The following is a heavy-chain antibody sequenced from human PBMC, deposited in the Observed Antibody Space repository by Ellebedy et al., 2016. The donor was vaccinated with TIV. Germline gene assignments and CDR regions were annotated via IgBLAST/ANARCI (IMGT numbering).Heavy chain of an antibody. J-gene: IGHJ6*02. CDR3: ARLRTSGYSYGFLYYYGMDV. CDR1: GYSFTSYW. Sequence: GESLKISXKGSGYSFTSYWIGWVRQMPGKGLEWMGIIYPGDSDTRYSPSFQGQVTISADKSISTAYLQWSSLKASDTAMYYCARLRTSGYSYGFLYYYGMDVWGQGTTVTVSS. CDR2: IYPGDSDT. V-gene: IGHV5-51*01. D-gene: IGHD5-18*01.